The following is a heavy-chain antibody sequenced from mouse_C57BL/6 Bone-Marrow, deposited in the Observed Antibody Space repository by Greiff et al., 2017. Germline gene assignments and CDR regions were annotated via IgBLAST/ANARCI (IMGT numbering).Heavy chain of an antibody. CDR1: GYAFTNYL. Sequence: VQLQQSGAELVRPGTSVQVSCEASGYAFTNYLIEWVKQRPGQGLEWIGVINPGSGGTNYNEKFKGKATLTADKSSSTAYMQLSSLTSEDSAVYFCARSSWYFDVWGTGTTVTVSS. J-gene: IGHJ1*03. CDR2: INPGSGGT. CDR3: ARSSWYFDV. V-gene: IGHV1-54*01.